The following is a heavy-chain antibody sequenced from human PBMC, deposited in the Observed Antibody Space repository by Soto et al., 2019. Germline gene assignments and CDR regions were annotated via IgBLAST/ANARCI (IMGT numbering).Heavy chain of an antibody. D-gene: IGHD6-13*01. CDR1: GFTFSSYG. V-gene: IGHV3-30*18. Sequence: PGGSLRLSCAASGFTFSSYGMHWVRQAPGKGLEWVAVISYDGSNKYYADSVKGRFTISRDNSKNTLYLQMNSLRAEDTAVYYCAKEMLESSSWTNGMDVWGQGTTVTV. J-gene: IGHJ6*02. CDR3: AKEMLESSSWTNGMDV. CDR2: ISYDGSNK.